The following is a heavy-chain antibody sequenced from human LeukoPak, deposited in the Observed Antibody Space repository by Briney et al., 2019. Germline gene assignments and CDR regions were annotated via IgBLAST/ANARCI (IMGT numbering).Heavy chain of an antibody. J-gene: IGHJ3*02. D-gene: IGHD3-10*01. Sequence: KTSETLSLTCAVSGGSISSGGYSWRWIRQPPGKGLEWSGYIYHSGSTYYNPSLKSRVTISVDRSKKQFSLKLSSVTAADTAVYYCARESPFGEYAFDNWGQGKMVTVSS. CDR1: GGSISSGGYS. V-gene: IGHV4-30-2*01. CDR2: IYHSGST. CDR3: ARESPFGEYAFDN.